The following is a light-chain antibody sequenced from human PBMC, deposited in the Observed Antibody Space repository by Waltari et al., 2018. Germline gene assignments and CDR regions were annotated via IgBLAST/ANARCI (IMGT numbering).Light chain of an antibody. V-gene: IGLV1-40*01. CDR1: GSNIGAGYD. CDR2: CNT. J-gene: IGLJ3*02. Sequence: QSVLTQPPSVSGAPGQRVTISCTGSGSNIGAGYDVHWYQQLPGTAPKLLIYCNTNRPSGVPDRFSGSKSGTSGSLAITGLQAEDEAYYYCQSYDSSLTGSWVFGGGTKLTVL. CDR3: QSYDSSLTGSWV.